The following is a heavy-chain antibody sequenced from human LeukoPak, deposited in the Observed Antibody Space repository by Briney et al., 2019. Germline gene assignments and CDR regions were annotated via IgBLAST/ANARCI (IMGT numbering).Heavy chain of an antibody. CDR3: ARRNSGYDYGGRTYSSSWPFDY. J-gene: IGHJ4*02. Sequence: SSQTLSLTCAVYGASFSAYCCSWIRHPPGKGRGWSGEINHSGRTNYTPSLKSRVNISVDTSKNRFSLKLSSVTAADTAVYYCARRNSGYDYGGRTYSSSWPFDYWGQGTLVTVSS. V-gene: IGHV4-34*01. CDR1: GASFSAYC. CDR2: INHSGRT. D-gene: IGHD5-12*01.